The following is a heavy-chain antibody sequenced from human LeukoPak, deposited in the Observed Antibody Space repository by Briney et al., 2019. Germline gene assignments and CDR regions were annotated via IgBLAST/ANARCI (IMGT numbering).Heavy chain of an antibody. J-gene: IGHJ4*02. D-gene: IGHD6-19*01. CDR3: AKEYSSGWYYFDY. V-gene: IGHV3-23*01. CDR1: GFTFSSYA. Sequence: AGGSLRLSCAASGFTFSSYAMSWVRQAPGKGLEWVSGISGSGGSTYYADSEKGRFTISRDKSKNTLYLQMNSLRAEDTAVYYCAKEYSSGWYYFDYWGQGTLVTVSP. CDR2: ISGSGGST.